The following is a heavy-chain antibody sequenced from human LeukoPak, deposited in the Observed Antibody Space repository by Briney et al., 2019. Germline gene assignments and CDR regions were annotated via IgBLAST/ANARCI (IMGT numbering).Heavy chain of an antibody. CDR2: IRYDGSNK. CDR3: AKDLAEYSSSWYRYIFDY. CDR1: GFTFSSYE. J-gene: IGHJ4*02. Sequence: PGGSLRLSCAASGFTFSSYEMNWVRQAPGKGLEWVAFIRYDGSNKYYADSVKGRFTISRDNSKNTLYLQMNSLRAEDTAVYYCAKDLAEYSSSWYRYIFDYWGQGTLVTVSS. D-gene: IGHD6-13*01. V-gene: IGHV3-30*02.